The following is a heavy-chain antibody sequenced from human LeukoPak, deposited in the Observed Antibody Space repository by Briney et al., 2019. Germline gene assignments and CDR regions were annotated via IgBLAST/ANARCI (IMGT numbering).Heavy chain of an antibody. V-gene: IGHV2-70*04. CDR1: GFSLSTSGMR. J-gene: IGHJ4*02. Sequence: SGPTLVNPTQTLTLTCTFSGFSLSTSGMRVSWIRQPPGKALEWLSRIDWDDDKFYSTSLKTRLTISKDTSKNQVVLTMTNMDPVDTATYYCARMGQQLAFDYWGQGTLVTVSS. CDR2: IDWDDDK. D-gene: IGHD6-13*01. CDR3: ARMGQQLAFDY.